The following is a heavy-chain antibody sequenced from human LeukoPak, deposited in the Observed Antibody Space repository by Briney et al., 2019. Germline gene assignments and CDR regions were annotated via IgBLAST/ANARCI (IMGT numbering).Heavy chain of an antibody. J-gene: IGHJ4*02. D-gene: IGHD5-12*01. CDR2: IYYSGST. CDR1: GGSISSYY. V-gene: IGHV4-59*01. CDR3: ARDRIVATTYYFDY. Sequence: SETLSLTCTVSGGSISSYYWSWIRQPPGKGLEWIGYIYYSGSTNYNPSLKSRVTISVDTSKNQFSLKLSSVTAADTAVYYCARDRIVATTYYFDYWGQGTLVTVSS.